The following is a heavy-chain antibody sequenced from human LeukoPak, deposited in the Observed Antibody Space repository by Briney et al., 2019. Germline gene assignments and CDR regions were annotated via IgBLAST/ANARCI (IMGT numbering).Heavy chain of an antibody. V-gene: IGHV3-21*04. CDR2: ISIRSYI. D-gene: IGHD3-9*01. CDR3: ARGGIRDYDILTGPHYYGMDV. Sequence: GGSLRLSCATSGFTFDDYGMAWVRQVPGKGLEWVSPISIRSYIYYADSVKGRFTISRDNAKNSLYLQMNSLRAEDTAVYYCARGGIRDYDILTGPHYYGMDVWGQGTTVTVSS. CDR1: GFTFDDYG. J-gene: IGHJ6*02.